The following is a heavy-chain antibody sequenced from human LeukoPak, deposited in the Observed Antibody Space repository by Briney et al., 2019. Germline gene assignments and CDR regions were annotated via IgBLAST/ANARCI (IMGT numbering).Heavy chain of an antibody. D-gene: IGHD1-26*01. CDR3: ARGVSGTYYLQTFDY. Sequence: GGSLRLSCAASGFTFSSYAMNWVRQAPGKGLEWVSVISGSGGKTHYADSVKGRFTISGDNSKNTLYLQMNSLRAEDMAVYYCARGVSGTYYLQTFDYWGQGTLVTVSS. V-gene: IGHV3-23*01. CDR1: GFTFSSYA. J-gene: IGHJ4*02. CDR2: ISGSGGKT.